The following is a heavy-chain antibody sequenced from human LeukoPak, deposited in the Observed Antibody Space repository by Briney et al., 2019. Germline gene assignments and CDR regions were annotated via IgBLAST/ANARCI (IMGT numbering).Heavy chain of an antibody. J-gene: IGHJ4*02. Sequence: SQTVSLTCVISGDGVSSKSAAWNWIRQSPSRGLEWLGRTYYRSKWYNDYAVSVKSRITVNPDTSKNQFSLHLNSVAPEDTAVYYCARGTGRFGELLYWGQGTLVTVSS. D-gene: IGHD3-10*01. V-gene: IGHV6-1*01. CDR2: TYYRSKWYN. CDR1: GDGVSSKSAA. CDR3: ARGTGRFGELLY.